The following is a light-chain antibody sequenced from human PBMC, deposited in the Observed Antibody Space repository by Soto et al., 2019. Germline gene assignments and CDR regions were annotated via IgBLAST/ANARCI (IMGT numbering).Light chain of an antibody. CDR2: EVS. V-gene: IGLV2-14*01. Sequence: QSVLTQPASVSGAPGHSITISCTGTSSDVGAYRYVSWYQQHPGKAPKLIIYEVSNRPSGVSNRFSRSKSGNTASLTVSELQAEDEADYYCSSYTTSSTLVFGTGTKVTVL. J-gene: IGLJ1*01. CDR1: SSDVGAYRY. CDR3: SSYTTSSTLV.